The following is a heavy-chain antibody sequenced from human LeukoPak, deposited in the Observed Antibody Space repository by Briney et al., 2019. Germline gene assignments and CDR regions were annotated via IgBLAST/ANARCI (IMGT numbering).Heavy chain of an antibody. D-gene: IGHD3-9*01. J-gene: IGHJ4*02. CDR1: GYIFTNYY. Sequence: ASVKVSCKAFGYIFTNYYIHWVRQAPGQGLEWMGIINPSGGSTSYVQKFQARVSMTRDTSTNTVYMELSSLRSEDTAVYYCARDSNILTGPDYWGQGTLVTVSS. CDR3: ARDSNILTGPDY. CDR2: INPSGGST. V-gene: IGHV1-46*01.